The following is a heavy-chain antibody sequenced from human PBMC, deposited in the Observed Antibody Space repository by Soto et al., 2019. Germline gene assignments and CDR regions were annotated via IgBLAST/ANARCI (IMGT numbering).Heavy chain of an antibody. Sequence: SETLSLTCTVSGGSISSSSYYWGWIRQPPGKGLEWIGSIYDSGSTYYNPSLKSRVTISVDTSKSQFSLKVTSVTAADTAVYYCARLHGYCISSSCHGHYAMDVWGQGTTVTVSS. CDR3: ARLHGYCISSSCHGHYAMDV. CDR2: IYDSGST. D-gene: IGHD2-2*01. CDR1: GGSISSSSYY. V-gene: IGHV4-39*01. J-gene: IGHJ6*02.